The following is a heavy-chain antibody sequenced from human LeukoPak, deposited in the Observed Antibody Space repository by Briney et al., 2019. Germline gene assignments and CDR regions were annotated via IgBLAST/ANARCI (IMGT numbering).Heavy chain of an antibody. V-gene: IGHV3-23*01. CDR1: GFTFSSYA. J-gene: IGHJ4*02. CDR3: AKGRGVTTASWFDY. CDR2: ISGSGGST. Sequence: GSLRLSCAASGFTFSSYAMSWVRQAPGKGLEWVSAISGSGGSTYYADSVKGRFTISRDNSTNTLYLQMNSLRAEDTAVYYCAKGRGVTTASWFDYWGQGTLVTVSS. D-gene: IGHD1-14*01.